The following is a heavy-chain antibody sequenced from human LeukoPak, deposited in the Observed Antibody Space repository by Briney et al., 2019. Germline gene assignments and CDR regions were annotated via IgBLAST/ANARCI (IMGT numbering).Heavy chain of an antibody. Sequence: ASVKVSCKASGYTFTSYYMHWVRQAPGQGLEWMGIINPSGGSTSYAQKFQGRVTMTRDMSTSTVYRELSSLRSEDTAVYYCARDSYDSSGYYYRDVDYWGQGTLVTVSS. CDR3: ARDSYDSSGYYYRDVDY. CDR1: GYTFTSYY. CDR2: INPSGGST. J-gene: IGHJ4*02. D-gene: IGHD3-22*01. V-gene: IGHV1-46*01.